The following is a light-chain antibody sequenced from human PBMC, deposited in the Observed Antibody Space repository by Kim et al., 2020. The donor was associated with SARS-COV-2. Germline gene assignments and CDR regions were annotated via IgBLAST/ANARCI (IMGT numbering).Light chain of an antibody. CDR1: SSDVGGFNY. V-gene: IGLV2-14*03. J-gene: IGLJ1*01. CDR3: NSHATNIYV. CDR2: DVG. Sequence: QSALTQPASVSGSPGQSITISCTGTSSDVGGFNYVSWYQHHPGKAPKLIIYDVGQRPSGISYRFSGSKSGNTASLTISGLQPEDEADYYCNSHATNIYVFGTGTKVTVL.